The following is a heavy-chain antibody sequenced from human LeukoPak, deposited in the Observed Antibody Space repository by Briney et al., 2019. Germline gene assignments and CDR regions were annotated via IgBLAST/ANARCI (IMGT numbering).Heavy chain of an antibody. CDR3: ARRSIDGGYYLDY. CDR1: GFIFSSYT. Sequence: GGSLRPSCAASGFIFSSYTMNWVRQAPGKGLQWVSYISSTSSTIYYGDSVKGRFTISRDNAKNSLYLQINSLRAEDTAVYYCARRSIDGGYYLDYSGQGTLVTVSS. CDR2: ISSTSSTI. V-gene: IGHV3-48*01. D-gene: IGHD3-16*01. J-gene: IGHJ4*02.